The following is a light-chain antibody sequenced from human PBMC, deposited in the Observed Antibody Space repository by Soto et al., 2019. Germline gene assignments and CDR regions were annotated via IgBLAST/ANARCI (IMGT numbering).Light chain of an antibody. CDR3: QQRSNWPLT. CDR1: QSVDSY. J-gene: IGKJ4*01. CDR2: EAS. Sequence: EIVLTRSPVTLSLSPWEIATLSCRASQSVDSYLAWYQQKPGQAPRLLIYEASNRASGIPARFSGSGSGTDFTLTISSLEPEDFAVYYCQQRSNWPLTFGGGTKVDIK. V-gene: IGKV3-11*01.